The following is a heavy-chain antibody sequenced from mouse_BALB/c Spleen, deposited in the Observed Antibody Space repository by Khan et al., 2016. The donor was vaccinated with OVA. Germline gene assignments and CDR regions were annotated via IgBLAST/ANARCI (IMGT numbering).Heavy chain of an antibody. CDR2: INSGGST. Sequence: EVQLQESGGGLVKPGGSLKLSCAASGFTFSSYAVSWIRQTPEKRLEWVASINSGGSTYYPDSVKGRFTISRDDARNILYLQMSSLRSEDTAMYYCTRLLDYWGQGTSVTVSS. J-gene: IGHJ4*01. V-gene: IGHV5-6-5*01. CDR3: TRLLDY. CDR1: GFTFSSYA.